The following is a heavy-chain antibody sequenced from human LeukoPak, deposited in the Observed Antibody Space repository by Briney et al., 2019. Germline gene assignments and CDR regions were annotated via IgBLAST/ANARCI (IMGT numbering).Heavy chain of an antibody. J-gene: IGHJ4*02. D-gene: IGHD6-13*01. CDR3: ARGSKPFIAPFDY. Sequence: ASVKVSCKASGGTFSSYAISWVRQAPGQGLEWMGGTIPIFGTANYAQKFQGRVTITADESTSTAYMELSSLRSEDTAVYYCARGSKPFIAPFDYWGQGTLVTISS. CDR1: GGTFSSYA. CDR2: TIPIFGTA. V-gene: IGHV1-69*01.